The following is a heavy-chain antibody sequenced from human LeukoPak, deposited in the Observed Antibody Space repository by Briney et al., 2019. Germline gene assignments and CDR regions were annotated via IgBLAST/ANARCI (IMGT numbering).Heavy chain of an antibody. V-gene: IGHV3-30*03. CDR2: ISYDGSNK. Sequence: GGSLRLSCAASGFTFSNYGMHWVRQAPGKGLEWVALISYDGSNKYYADSVKGRFTISRDNSKNTLYLQMNSLRAEDTAVYYCARDDSSGPSYWGQGTLVTVSS. J-gene: IGHJ4*02. CDR1: GFTFSNYG. CDR3: ARDDSSGPSY. D-gene: IGHD6-19*01.